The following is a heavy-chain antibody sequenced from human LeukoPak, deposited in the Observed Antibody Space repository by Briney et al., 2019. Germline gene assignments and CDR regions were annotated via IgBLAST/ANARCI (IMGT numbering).Heavy chain of an antibody. D-gene: IGHD6-19*01. Sequence: SETLSLTCTVSGGSISSYYWSWIRQPPGKGLEWIGYIYYSGSTNYNPSLKSRVTISVDTSKNQFSLKLSSVTAADTAVYYCARDLVAVAENYYYMDAWGKGTTVTVSS. CDR1: GGSISSYY. V-gene: IGHV4-59*01. CDR2: IYYSGST. CDR3: ARDLVAVAENYYYMDA. J-gene: IGHJ6*03.